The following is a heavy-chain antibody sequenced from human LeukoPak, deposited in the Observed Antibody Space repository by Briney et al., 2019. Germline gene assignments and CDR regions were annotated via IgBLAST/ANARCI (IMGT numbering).Heavy chain of an antibody. CDR2: IYTSGST. CDR1: GGSISSYY. V-gene: IGHV4-4*09. J-gene: IGHJ4*02. D-gene: IGHD2-8*01. CDR3: ARSSTYYCTNGVCYPDY. Sequence: SPSETLSLTCTVSGGSISSYYWSWIRQPPGKGLEWIGYIYTSGSTNYNPSLKSRVTISVDTSKNQFSLKLSSVTAADTAVYYCARSSTYYCTNGVCYPDYWGQGTLVTVSS.